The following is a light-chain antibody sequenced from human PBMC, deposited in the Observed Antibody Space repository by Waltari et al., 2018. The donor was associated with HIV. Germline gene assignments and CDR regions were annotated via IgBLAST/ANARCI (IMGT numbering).Light chain of an antibody. CDR2: AAS. CDR1: QVIGNS. J-gene: IGKJ1*01. V-gene: IGKV1-NL1*01. Sequence: DIHMTQSPSSLSASVGDRVTITCRASQVIGNSLAWHQQQPGKAPRLLVFAASRLESGVPSRFSGAGSGTDYTLTISSLQPEDFATYYCQQYYNNPWTFGQGTKVDIK. CDR3: QQYYNNPWT.